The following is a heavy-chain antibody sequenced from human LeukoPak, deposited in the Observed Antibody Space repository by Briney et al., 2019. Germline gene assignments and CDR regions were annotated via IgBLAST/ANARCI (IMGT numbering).Heavy chain of an antibody. CDR3: ARDGGGATSWFDP. CDR1: GGTFSSYA. CDR2: ISAYNGNT. J-gene: IGHJ5*02. Sequence: ASVKVSXKASGGTFSSYAISWVRQAPGQGLEWMGWISAYNGNTNYAQKLQGRVTMTTDTSTSTAYMELRSLRSDDTAVYYCARDGGGATSWFDPWGQGILVTVSS. D-gene: IGHD1-26*01. V-gene: IGHV1-18*01.